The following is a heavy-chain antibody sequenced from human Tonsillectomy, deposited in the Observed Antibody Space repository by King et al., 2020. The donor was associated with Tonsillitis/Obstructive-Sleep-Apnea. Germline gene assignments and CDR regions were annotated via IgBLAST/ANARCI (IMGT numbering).Heavy chain of an antibody. Sequence: EVQLVESGGGLVQPGGSLRLSCAASGFTFSSYAMSWVRQAPGKGREWVSAVSGSGDSTYHADSVKGRFTISRDNSKNTLYLQMNSLRAEDTAVYYCAKGISMVQGVIPFDYWGQGTLVTVSS. D-gene: IGHD3-10*01. J-gene: IGHJ4*02. CDR3: AKGISMVQGVIPFDY. CDR2: VSGSGDST. V-gene: IGHV3-23*04. CDR1: GFTFSSYA.